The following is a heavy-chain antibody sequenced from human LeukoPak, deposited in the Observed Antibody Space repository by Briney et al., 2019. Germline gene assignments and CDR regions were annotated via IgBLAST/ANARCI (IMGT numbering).Heavy chain of an antibody. J-gene: IGHJ3*02. CDR3: ARDLICSSTSCSLYAFDI. V-gene: IGHV4-61*02. CDR2: IYTSGST. D-gene: IGHD2-2*01. CDR1: GGSISSGSYY. Sequence: PSETLSHTCTVSGGSISSGSYYWSWIRQPAGKGLEWIGRIYTSGSTNYNPSLKSRVTISVDTSKNQFSLKLSSVTAADTAVCYCARDLICSSTSCSLYAFDIWGQGTMVTVSS.